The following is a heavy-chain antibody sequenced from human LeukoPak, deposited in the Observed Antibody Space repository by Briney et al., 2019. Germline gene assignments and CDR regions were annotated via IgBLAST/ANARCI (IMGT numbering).Heavy chain of an antibody. CDR2: INPNRGVT. Sequence: GSVTVSFKASGYTFTGYYMHGVGQAPGQGLEGMGWINPNRGVTNYAQKFQGRVTMTRDTSISTAYMELSRLRSDDTAVYYCASGLGYDFWSGYGDWGQGTLVTVSS. V-gene: IGHV1-2*02. CDR3: ASGLGYDFWSGYGD. J-gene: IGHJ4*02. CDR1: GYTFTGYY. D-gene: IGHD3-3*01.